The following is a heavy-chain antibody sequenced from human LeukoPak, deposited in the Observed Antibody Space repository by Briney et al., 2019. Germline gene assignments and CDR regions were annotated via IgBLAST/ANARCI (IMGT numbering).Heavy chain of an antibody. Sequence: GGSLRLSCAASGFTFSSYAMSWVRQAPGKGLEWVSTISVSGGITYYADSVKGRFTISRDNSKNTLYLQMNSLRAEDTAVYYCAKDYNKQWLGEYFQHWGQGTLVTVSS. V-gene: IGHV3-23*01. D-gene: IGHD6-19*01. CDR1: GFTFSSYA. CDR2: ISVSGGIT. CDR3: AKDYNKQWLGEYFQH. J-gene: IGHJ1*01.